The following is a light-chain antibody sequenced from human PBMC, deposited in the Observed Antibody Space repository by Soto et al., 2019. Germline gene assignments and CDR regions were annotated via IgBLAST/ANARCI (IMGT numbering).Light chain of an antibody. J-gene: IGKJ2*01. Sequence: EIVLTQSPGTLSLSPGESATLSCRASQSLNSNFLAWYQQKPGQAPRLLVYAASSRATGIPDRFSGSASGTVFTLTISRLDPEDFAVYCCQQYDTSPPRYTFGQGTKLEIK. V-gene: IGKV3-20*01. CDR3: QQYDTSPPRYT. CDR2: AAS. CDR1: QSLNSNF.